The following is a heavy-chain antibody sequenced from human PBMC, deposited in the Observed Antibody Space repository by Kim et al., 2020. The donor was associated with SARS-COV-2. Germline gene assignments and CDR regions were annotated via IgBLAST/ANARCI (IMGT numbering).Heavy chain of an antibody. J-gene: IGHJ4*02. D-gene: IGHD1-26*01. CDR3: ARNYPGWAFDY. CDR2: T. V-gene: IGHV4-59*01. Sequence: TNYRPPLPSRVTIHLDTPENQFSLRLSSVTAADTAVYVCARNYPGWAFDYWGQGILVTVSS.